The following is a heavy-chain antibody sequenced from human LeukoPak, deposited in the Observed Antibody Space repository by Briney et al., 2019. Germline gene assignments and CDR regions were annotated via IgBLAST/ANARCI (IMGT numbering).Heavy chain of an antibody. J-gene: IGHJ5*02. CDR3: TRGGPIVVVVAATEFDP. CDR2: IRSKAYGGTT. CDR1: GFTFGDYA. Sequence: PGGSLRLSCTASGFTFGDYAMSWFRQAPGKGLEWVGFIRSKAYGGTTEYAASVKGRFTISRDDSKSIAYLQMNSLKTEDTAVYYCTRGGPIVVVVAATEFDPWGQETLVTVSS. D-gene: IGHD2-15*01. V-gene: IGHV3-49*03.